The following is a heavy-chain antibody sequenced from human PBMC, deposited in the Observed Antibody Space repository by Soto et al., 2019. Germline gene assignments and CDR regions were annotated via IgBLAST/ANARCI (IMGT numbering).Heavy chain of an antibody. D-gene: IGHD5-18*01. Sequence: SETLSLTCAVYGGSFSGYYWSWIRQPPGKGLEWIGEINHSGSTNYNPSLKSRVTISVDTSKNQFSLKLRSVTAADTAVYYCAIYSSGYYYGMDVWGQGTTVTVSS. J-gene: IGHJ6*02. CDR3: AIYSSGYYYGMDV. CDR2: INHSGST. V-gene: IGHV4-34*01. CDR1: GGSFSGYY.